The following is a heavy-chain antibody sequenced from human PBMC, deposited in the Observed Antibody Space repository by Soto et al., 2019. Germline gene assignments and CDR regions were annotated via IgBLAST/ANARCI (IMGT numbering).Heavy chain of an antibody. Sequence: SETLSLTGTVSGGSISSSSYYLHWIRHPPGKGLEWIGTIYYSGSTYYNQTLKSRVTISRDTSKNQLSLKLSSVNAADTAVYYCARRPTSSGWSCYYYYGMDVWGQGTTVTDSS. CDR1: GGSISSSSYY. CDR3: ARRPTSSGWSCYYYYGMDV. V-gene: IGHV4-39*01. D-gene: IGHD6-19*01. CDR2: IYYSGST. J-gene: IGHJ6*02.